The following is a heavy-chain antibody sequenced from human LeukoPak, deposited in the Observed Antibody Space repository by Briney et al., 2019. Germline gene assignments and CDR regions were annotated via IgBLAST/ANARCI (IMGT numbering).Heavy chain of an antibody. CDR1: GLTISRSW. D-gene: IGHD6-19*01. CDR3: ARGLVGSGCYFDY. J-gene: IGHJ4*02. Sequence: GGSLRLSCAASGLTISRSWMSWVRQAPGKGLEWVANIKEDGGERYYVDSVKGRFTISRDNAKNLLYMQMNSLRAEDTAVYYCARGLVGSGCYFDYWGQGTLVIVSS. V-gene: IGHV3-7*05. CDR2: IKEDGGER.